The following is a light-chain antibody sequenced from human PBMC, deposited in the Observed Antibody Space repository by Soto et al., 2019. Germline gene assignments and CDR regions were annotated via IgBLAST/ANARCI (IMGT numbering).Light chain of an antibody. CDR3: SSYAGSNKYVV. Sequence: QSALTQPPSASGSPGQSVTISCTGTSSDVGAYNYVSWYQQHPGKAPKLMSFVVTKRPSGVPDRFSGSKSGNTASLTVSGLQAEDEADYDCSSYAGSNKYVVVGGGTKLTVL. J-gene: IGLJ2*01. CDR1: SSDVGAYNY. V-gene: IGLV2-8*01. CDR2: VVT.